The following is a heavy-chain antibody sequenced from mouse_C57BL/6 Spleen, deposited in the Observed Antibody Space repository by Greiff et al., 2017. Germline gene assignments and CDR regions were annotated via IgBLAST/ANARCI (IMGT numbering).Heavy chain of an antibody. Sequence: QVQLQQPGAELVMPGASVKLSCKASGYTFTSYWMHWVKQRPGQGLEWIGEIDPSDSYPNYNQKFKGKSTLTVDKSSSTAYMQLSSLTSEDSAVXYCARPDSSGPAWFAYWGQGTLVTVSA. CDR1: GYTFTSYW. J-gene: IGHJ3*01. V-gene: IGHV1-69*01. D-gene: IGHD3-2*02. CDR2: IDPSDSYP. CDR3: ARPDSSGPAWFAY.